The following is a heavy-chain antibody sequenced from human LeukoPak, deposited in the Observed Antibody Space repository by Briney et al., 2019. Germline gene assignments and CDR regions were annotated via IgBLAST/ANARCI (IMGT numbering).Heavy chain of an antibody. Sequence: GGSLRLSCAASGFTFSSYSMNWVRQAPGKGLEWVSSISSSSSYIYYADSVKGRFTISRDNAKNSLYLQMNSLRAEDTAVYYCARGRLVRGVNFDYWGQGTLVTVSS. CDR1: GFTFSSYS. V-gene: IGHV3-21*01. D-gene: IGHD3-10*01. CDR3: ARGRLVRGVNFDY. CDR2: ISSSSSYI. J-gene: IGHJ4*02.